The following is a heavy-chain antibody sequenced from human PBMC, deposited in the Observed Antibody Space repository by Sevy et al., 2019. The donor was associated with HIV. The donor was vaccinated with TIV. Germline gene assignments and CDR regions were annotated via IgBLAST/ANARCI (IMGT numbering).Heavy chain of an antibody. CDR2: IYYSGST. J-gene: IGHJ5*02. Sequence: SETLSLTCTVSGGSISSYYWSWIRQPPGKGLEWIGYIYYSGSTNYNPSLKSRVTISVDTSKNQFSLKPSSVTAADTAVYYCARYSVTTRSNWFDPWGQGTLVTVSS. CDR1: GGSISSYY. D-gene: IGHD4-17*01. CDR3: ARYSVTTRSNWFDP. V-gene: IGHV4-59*01.